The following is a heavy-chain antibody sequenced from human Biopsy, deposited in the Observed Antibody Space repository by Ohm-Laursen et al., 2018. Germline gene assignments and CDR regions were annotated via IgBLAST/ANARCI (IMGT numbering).Heavy chain of an antibody. J-gene: IGHJ5*02. D-gene: IGHD3-10*01. Sequence: TLSLTCTVSGDSISSGVYYWNWFRQHPEKGLEWIGYISSGGYRKYTPSLQSLITISMDTSRNQFSLRLNSVTSADTAVYYCARAPYVSGSFGWFDPWGRGTLVTVSS. V-gene: IGHV4-31*01. CDR3: ARAPYVSGSFGWFDP. CDR1: GDSISSGVYY. CDR2: ISSGGYR.